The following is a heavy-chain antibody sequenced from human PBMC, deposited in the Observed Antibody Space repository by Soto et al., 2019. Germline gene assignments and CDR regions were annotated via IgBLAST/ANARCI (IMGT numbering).Heavy chain of an antibody. D-gene: IGHD6-6*01. CDR1: GFTFSSYG. Sequence: PGGSLRLSCAASGFTFSSYGMHWVRQAPGKGLEWVAVISYDGSNKYYADSVKGRFTISRDNSKNTLYLQMNSLRAEDTAVYYCAKVLAARPKYYYYYYGMDVWGQGTTVTVSS. CDR2: ISYDGSNK. CDR3: AKVLAARPKYYYYYYGMDV. V-gene: IGHV3-30*18. J-gene: IGHJ6*02.